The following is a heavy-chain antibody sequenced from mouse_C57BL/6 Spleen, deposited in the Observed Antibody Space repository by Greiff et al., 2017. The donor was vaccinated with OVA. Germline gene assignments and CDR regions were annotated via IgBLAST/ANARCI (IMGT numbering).Heavy chain of an antibody. CDR1: GYAFTNYL. D-gene: IGHD1-1*01. Sequence: QVQLQQSGAELVRPGTSVKVSCKASGYAFTNYLIEWVKQRPGQGLEWIGVINPGSGGTNYNEKFKGKATLTADKSSSTAYMQLSSLTSEDSAVYFCARWALITTVVATDWYFDVWGTGTTVTVTS. CDR3: ARWALITTVVATDWYFDV. V-gene: IGHV1-54*01. J-gene: IGHJ1*03. CDR2: INPGSGGT.